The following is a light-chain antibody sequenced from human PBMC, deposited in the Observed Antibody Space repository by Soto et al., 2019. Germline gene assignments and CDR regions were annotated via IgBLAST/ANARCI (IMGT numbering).Light chain of an antibody. J-gene: IGKJ1*01. CDR1: QSVSSTY. V-gene: IGKV3-20*01. Sequence: EIVLTQSPATLSLSPGERATLSCRASQSVSSTYLIWYQQKPGQAPRLLIYGASSRATGVPDRFSGGGSGTDFTLTISGLEPEDFAMYYCQQFQSSLRTFGQGTKVDIK. CDR3: QQFQSSLRT. CDR2: GAS.